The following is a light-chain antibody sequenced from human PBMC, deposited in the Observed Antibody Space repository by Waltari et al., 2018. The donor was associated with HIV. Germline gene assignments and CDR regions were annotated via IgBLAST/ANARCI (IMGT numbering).Light chain of an antibody. CDR3: QQFHNWPHT. CDR1: QSLNSH. J-gene: IGKJ4*01. CDR2: GAS. Sequence: EIVLTQSPPTLSVSPGETATLSCRARQSLNSHLAWYQQKPGQAARLLIYGASSRATGTPVRFSGGASVTEFSLTISSLRSEDYALSYCQQFHNWPHTLGRGTKVEIK. V-gene: IGKV3-15*01.